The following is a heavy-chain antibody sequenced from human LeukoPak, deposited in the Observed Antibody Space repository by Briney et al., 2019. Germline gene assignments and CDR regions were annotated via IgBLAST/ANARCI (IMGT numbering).Heavy chain of an antibody. D-gene: IGHD6-19*01. J-gene: IGHJ5*02. CDR1: GGSISSSSYY. CDR2: IYYSGST. Sequence: SETLSLTCTVSGGSISSSSYYWGWIRQPPGKGLEWIVSIYYSGSTYYNPSLKSRVTISVDTSKNQFSLKLSSETAADTAVYYCARHGSGQWLVLRGWFDPWGQGTLVTVSS. V-gene: IGHV4-39*01. CDR3: ARHGSGQWLVLRGWFDP.